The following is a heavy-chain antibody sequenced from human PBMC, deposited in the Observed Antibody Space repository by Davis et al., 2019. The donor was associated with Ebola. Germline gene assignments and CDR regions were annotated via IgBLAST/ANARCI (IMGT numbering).Heavy chain of an antibody. Sequence: ASVKVSCKASGYTFTSYYMHWVRQAPGQGLEWMGIINPSGGSTSYAQKFQGRVTMTRDTSTSTVYMELSSLRSEDTAVYYCARTPYCSSTSCYDDYYYGMDVWGQGTTVTVSS. V-gene: IGHV1-46*01. CDR2: INPSGGST. D-gene: IGHD2-2*01. CDR3: ARTPYCSSTSCYDDYYYGMDV. CDR1: GYTFTSYY. J-gene: IGHJ6*02.